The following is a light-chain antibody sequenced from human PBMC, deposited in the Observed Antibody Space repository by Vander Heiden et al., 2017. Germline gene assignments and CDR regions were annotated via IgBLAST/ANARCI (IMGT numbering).Light chain of an antibody. Sequence: DIQMTQSPSSLSASVGDRVTITCQASQDISNYLNWYQQKSGKAPKLLIYDASNLETGVPSRFSGSGSGTDFTFTINSLQPEDFATYYSQEDYNLPITFGQGTQVEIK. CDR3: QEDYNLPIT. J-gene: IGKJ5*01. CDR2: DAS. CDR1: QDISNY. V-gene: IGKV1-33*01.